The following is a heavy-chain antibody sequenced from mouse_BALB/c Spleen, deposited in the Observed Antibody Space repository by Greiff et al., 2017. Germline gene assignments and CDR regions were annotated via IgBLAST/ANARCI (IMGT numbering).Heavy chain of an antibody. Sequence: EVKLVESGGDLVKPGGSLKLSCAASGFTFSSYGMSWVRQTPDKRLEWVATISSGGSYTYYPDSVKGRFTISRDNAKNTLYLEMSSLRSEDTAMYYGAREEYGNSFAYWGQGTLVTVSA. V-gene: IGHV5-6*01. J-gene: IGHJ3*01. D-gene: IGHD2-10*02. CDR2: ISSGGSYT. CDR3: AREEYGNSFAY. CDR1: GFTFSSYG.